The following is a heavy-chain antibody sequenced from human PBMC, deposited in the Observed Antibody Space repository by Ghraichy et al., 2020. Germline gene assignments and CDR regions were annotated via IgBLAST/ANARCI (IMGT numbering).Heavy chain of an antibody. CDR1: GFTFSSYA. V-gene: IGHV3-23*01. J-gene: IGHJ6*02. CDR2: ISGSGGST. Sequence: GGSLRLSCAASGFTFSSYAMSWVRQAPGKGLEWVSAISGSGGSTYYADSVKGRFTISRDNSKNTLYLQMNSLRAEDTAVYYCAPLEDYDFWSGYTDGMDVWGQGTTVTVSS. CDR3: APLEDYDFWSGYTDGMDV. D-gene: IGHD3-3*01.